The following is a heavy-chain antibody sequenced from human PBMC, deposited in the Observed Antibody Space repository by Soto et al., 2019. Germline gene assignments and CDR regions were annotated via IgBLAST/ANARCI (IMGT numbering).Heavy chain of an antibody. CDR1: GGSISSGGYY. V-gene: IGHV4-31*03. J-gene: IGHJ4*02. CDR2: IYYSGST. Sequence: SETLSLTCTVSGGSISSGGYYWSWLRQHPGKGLEGFGDIYYSGSTYYNPSPKSRVTIPVDTSKNQFSLKLSSVTAADTAVYYCARKDGRDGFNSWGQGTRGTVSS. CDR3: ARKDGRDGFNS. D-gene: IGHD2-15*01.